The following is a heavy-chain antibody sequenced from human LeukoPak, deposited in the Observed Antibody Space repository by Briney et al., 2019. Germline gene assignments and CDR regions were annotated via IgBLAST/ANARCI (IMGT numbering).Heavy chain of an antibody. D-gene: IGHD2-2*01. CDR1: GGTFSSYA. CDR2: IIPIFGTA. CDR3: ARDKGIVVVPAAMPSNPYGMDV. Sequence: SVKVSCKASGGTFSSYAISWVRQAPGQGLEWMGGIIPIFGTANYAQKFQGRVTITADESTSTAYMELSSLRSEDTAVYYCARDKGIVVVPAAMPSNPYGMDVWGQGTTVTVSS. J-gene: IGHJ6*02. V-gene: IGHV1-69*13.